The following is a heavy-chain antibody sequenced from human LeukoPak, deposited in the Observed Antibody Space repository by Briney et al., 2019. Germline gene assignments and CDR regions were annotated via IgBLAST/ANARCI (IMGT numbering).Heavy chain of an antibody. CDR2: INPNSGGT. J-gene: IGHJ6*03. CDR3: ARDLRVSRSYYYYYMDV. D-gene: IGHD3-16*02. V-gene: IGHV1-2*02. CDR1: GYTFTGYY. Sequence: ASVKVSCKASGYTFTGYYMHWVRQAPGQGLEWMGWINPNSGGTNYAQKFQGRVTMTRDTSISTAYMELSRLRSDDTAVYYCARDLRVSRSYYYYYMDVWGKGTTVTVSS.